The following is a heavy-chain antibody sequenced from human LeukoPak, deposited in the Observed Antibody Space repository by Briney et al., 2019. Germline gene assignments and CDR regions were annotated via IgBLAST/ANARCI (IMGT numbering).Heavy chain of an antibody. CDR3: AQDPVPLS. CDR2: INNDGSGT. V-gene: IGHV3-74*01. Sequence: GGSPRLSCAASGFTFSSYWMHWVRQAPGKGLVWVSVINNDGSGTNYADSVKGRSTISRDNAKNTLYLQMNSLRAEDTAIYYCAQDPVPLSWGQGTLVTVSS. D-gene: IGHD2-2*01. CDR1: GFTFSSYW. J-gene: IGHJ4*02.